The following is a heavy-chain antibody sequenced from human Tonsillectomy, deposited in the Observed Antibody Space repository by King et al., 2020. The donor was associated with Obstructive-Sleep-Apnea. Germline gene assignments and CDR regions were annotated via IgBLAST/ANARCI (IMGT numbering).Heavy chain of an antibody. J-gene: IGHJ4*02. V-gene: IGHV7-4-1*02. Sequence: VQLVQSGSELKKPGTSVNDSCKASGYIFSNYAMNWVRQAPGQGLEWMGWINTKTGKSTYAQGFTGRFVFSADISVRTAYLQISSLKAEDTAVYYFARPTQGTDYVDSWGKGTLVTVSS. CDR1: GYIFSNYA. CDR2: INTKTGKS. CDR3: ARPTQGTDYVDS.